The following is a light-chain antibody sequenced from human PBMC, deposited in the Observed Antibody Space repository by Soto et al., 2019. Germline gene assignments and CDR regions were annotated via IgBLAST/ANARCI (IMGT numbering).Light chain of an antibody. CDR3: QQSYNAPRT. CDR2: SAS. J-gene: IGKJ4*01. V-gene: IGKV1-39*01. CDR1: QTIRTF. Sequence: DIQFTQSPYSLSSCLVDIVTITCRASQTIRTFLSWYQQKSGKAPKVLIYSASTLQSGVPSRFSGSGSGTDFTLTINSLQPQDFATYYCQQSYNAPRTFGGGTKVDIK.